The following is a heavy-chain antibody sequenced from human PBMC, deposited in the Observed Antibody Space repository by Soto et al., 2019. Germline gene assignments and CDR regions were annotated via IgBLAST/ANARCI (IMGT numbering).Heavy chain of an antibody. Sequence: EVQLVESGGGLVQPGGSLRLSCAASEFTFNNYWMHWVRQVPGKGLEWVSRINTDGSTTNYADSVMGRFTISRDNADNTVSPLMNSLRAEDTAVYYCARGIYLKYGLDVWGQGATVTVSS. D-gene: IGHD3-16*02. V-gene: IGHV3-74*01. CDR3: ARGIYLKYGLDV. CDR2: INTDGSTT. CDR1: EFTFNNYW. J-gene: IGHJ6*02.